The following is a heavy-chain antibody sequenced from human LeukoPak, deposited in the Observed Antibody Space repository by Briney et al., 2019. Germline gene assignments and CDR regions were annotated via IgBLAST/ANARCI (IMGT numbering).Heavy chain of an antibody. Sequence: GGSLRLSCAASGFTVSSNYMGWVRQAPGKGLEWVSVLYSGGTTYYADSVKGRFTISRDNSKNTLYLQMNSLRAEDTAVYYCAKHGDSGLNNFDYWGQGTLVTVSS. CDR1: GFTVSSNY. CDR3: AKHGDSGLNNFDY. J-gene: IGHJ4*02. CDR2: LYSGGTT. V-gene: IGHV3-53*01. D-gene: IGHD4-17*01.